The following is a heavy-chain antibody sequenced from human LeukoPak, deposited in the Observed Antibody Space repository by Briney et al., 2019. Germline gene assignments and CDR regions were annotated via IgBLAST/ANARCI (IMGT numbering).Heavy chain of an antibody. CDR3: ARRDLYFDY. CDR1: GFIVSSYY. J-gene: IGHJ4*02. Sequence: SGGSLRLSCAVSGFIVSSYYMTWVRQAPGKGLEWVSLIYSGGSTYYADSVKGRCTTSTDNSKNTLYLQINSLRAEDTAVYYCARRDLYFDYWGQGTLVTVSS. V-gene: IGHV3-53*01. CDR2: IYSGGST.